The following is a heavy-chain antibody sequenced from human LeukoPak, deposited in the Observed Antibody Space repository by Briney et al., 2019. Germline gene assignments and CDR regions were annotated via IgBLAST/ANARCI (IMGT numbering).Heavy chain of an antibody. CDR3: ARGDDRLILDY. V-gene: IGHV4-59*01. J-gene: IGHJ4*02. CDR1: GGSISSYY. CDR2: IYYSGST. D-gene: IGHD1-1*01. Sequence: PSETPSLTCTVSGGSISSYYWSWIRQPPGKGLEWIGYIYYSGSTNYNPSLKSRVTISVDTSKNQFSLKLSSVTAADTAVYYCARGDDRLILDYWGQGTLVTVSS.